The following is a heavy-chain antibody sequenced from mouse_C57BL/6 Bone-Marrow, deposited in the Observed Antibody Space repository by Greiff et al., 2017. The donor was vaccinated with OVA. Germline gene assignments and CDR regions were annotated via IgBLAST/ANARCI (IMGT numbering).Heavy chain of an antibody. CDR3: ARNYYGSPWFAY. CDR2: INPSSGYT. V-gene: IGHV1-7*01. D-gene: IGHD1-1*01. J-gene: IGHJ3*01. Sequence: QVHVKQSGAELAKPGASVKLSCKASGYTFTSYWMHWVKQRPGQGLEWIGYINPSSGYTKYNQKFKDKATLTADKSSSTAYMQLSSLTYEDSAVYYCARNYYGSPWFAYWGQGTLVTVSA. CDR1: GYTFTSYW.